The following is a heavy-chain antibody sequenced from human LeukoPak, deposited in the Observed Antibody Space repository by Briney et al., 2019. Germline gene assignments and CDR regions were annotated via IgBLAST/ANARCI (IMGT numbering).Heavy chain of an antibody. CDR3: ASPPGGDSDAFDI. Sequence: TSETLSLTCTVSGGSISSSSYYWGWIRQPPGKGLEWIGSIYYSGSTYYNPSLKSRVTISVDTSKNQFSLKLSSVTAADTAVYYCASPPGGDSDAFDIWGQGTMVTVSS. D-gene: IGHD3-10*01. V-gene: IGHV4-39*07. J-gene: IGHJ3*02. CDR1: GGSISSSSYY. CDR2: IYYSGST.